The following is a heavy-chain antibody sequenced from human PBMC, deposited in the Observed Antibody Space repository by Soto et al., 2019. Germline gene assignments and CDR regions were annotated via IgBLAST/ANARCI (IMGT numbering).Heavy chain of an antibody. CDR1: GGTFSSYA. V-gene: IGHV1-69*01. CDR2: IIPIFGTA. D-gene: IGHD3-22*01. Sequence: QVQLVQSGAEVKKPGSSVKVSCKASGGTFSSYAISWVRQAPGQGLEWMGGIIPIFGTANYAQKFQGRVTITADESTSTAYMELSSLRSEDTAVYSCATPVVIPSHAEYFQHWGQGTLVTVSS. J-gene: IGHJ1*01. CDR3: ATPVVIPSHAEYFQH.